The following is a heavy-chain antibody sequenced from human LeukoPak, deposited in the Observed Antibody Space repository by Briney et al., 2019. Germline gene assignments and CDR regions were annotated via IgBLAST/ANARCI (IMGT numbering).Heavy chain of an antibody. Sequence: GESLKFSCKGSGYSFTSYWIGWVREMPGKGLKWMGIIYPGDSDTRYSPSFQGQVTISADKSISTAYLQWSSLKASDTAMYYYARLGAWAPDYGDYGELDYWGQGALVTVSS. D-gene: IGHD4-17*01. CDR2: IYPGDSDT. V-gene: IGHV5-51*01. CDR1: GYSFTSYW. J-gene: IGHJ4*02. CDR3: ARLGAWAPDYGDYGELDY.